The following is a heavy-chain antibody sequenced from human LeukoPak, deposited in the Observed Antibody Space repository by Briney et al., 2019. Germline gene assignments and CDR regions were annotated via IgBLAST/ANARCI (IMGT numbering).Heavy chain of an antibody. D-gene: IGHD2-15*01. J-gene: IGHJ5*02. CDR2: IIPIFGTA. CDR3: ARGPTAIYSDGWFDP. CDR1: GGTFSSYA. Sequence: SVKVSCKASGGTFSSYAISWVRQAPGQGLEWMGGIIPIFGTANYAQKFQGRVTITADESTSTAYMELSSLRSEDTAVYYCARGPTAIYSDGWFDPWGQGTLVTVSS. V-gene: IGHV1-69*01.